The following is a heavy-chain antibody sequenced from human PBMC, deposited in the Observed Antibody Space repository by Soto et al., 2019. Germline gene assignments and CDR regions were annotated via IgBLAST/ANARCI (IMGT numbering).Heavy chain of an antibody. CDR2: MSSDGSKI. V-gene: IGHV3-30*18. D-gene: IGHD1-26*01. CDR3: AKAEGVGGTLGLFDY. J-gene: IGHJ4*02. CDR1: GFDFTYYA. Sequence: QVQLVESGGGAVQPGESLRLSCVASGFDFTYYAMHWVRQAPGKGLESVAVMSSDGSKIHHTDSVKGRFTISRDNSKNQLYLQMNSLRKEATAVYFCAKAEGVGGTLGLFDYWGQGTLVSVSS.